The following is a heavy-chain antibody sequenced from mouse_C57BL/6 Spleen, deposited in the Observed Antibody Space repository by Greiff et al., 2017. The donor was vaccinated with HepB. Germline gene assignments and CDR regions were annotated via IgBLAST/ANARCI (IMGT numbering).Heavy chain of an antibody. D-gene: IGHD1-1*01. CDR3: ARTGNGSSYGNYFDY. Sequence: LEESGPELVKPGASVKISCKASGYAFSSSWMNWVKQRPGKGLEWIGRIYPGDGDTNYNGKFKGKATLTADKSSSTAYMQLSSLTSEDSAVYFCARTGNGSSYGNYFDYWGQGTTLTVSS. CDR2: IYPGDGDT. V-gene: IGHV1-82*01. CDR1: GYAFSSSW. J-gene: IGHJ2*01.